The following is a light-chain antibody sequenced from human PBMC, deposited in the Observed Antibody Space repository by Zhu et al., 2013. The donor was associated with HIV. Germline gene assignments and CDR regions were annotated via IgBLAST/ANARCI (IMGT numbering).Light chain of an antibody. CDR2: KAS. CDR1: QPISRS. Sequence: DTQMTQYPSTLSASVGDRVTFTCRASQPISRSLVWYQQKPGKAPKLLISKASNLEPEVPSRFSGSGSETEFTLTISSLQPDDFATYYCQQYHANSKTFGQGTKLEIK. CDR3: QQYHANSKT. V-gene: IGKV1-5*03. J-gene: IGKJ2*01.